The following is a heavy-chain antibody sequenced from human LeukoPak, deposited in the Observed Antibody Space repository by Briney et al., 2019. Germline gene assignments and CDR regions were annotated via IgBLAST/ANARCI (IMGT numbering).Heavy chain of an antibody. V-gene: IGHV3-43D*03. CDR1: GFTFGDYA. D-gene: IGHD6-25*01. J-gene: IGHJ1*01. Sequence: PGGSLRLSCAASGFTFGDYAMHWVRQAPGKGLEWVSLISWDGGSTYYADSVKGRFTISRDNSKNSLYLQMNSLRAEDTALYYCAKGSIAAAGSAEYFQHWGQGTLVTVSS. CDR3: AKGSIAAAGSAEYFQH. CDR2: ISWDGGST.